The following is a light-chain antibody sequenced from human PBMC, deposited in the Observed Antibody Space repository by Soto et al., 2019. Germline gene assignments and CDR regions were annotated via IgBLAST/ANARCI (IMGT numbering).Light chain of an antibody. CDR2: AAS. CDR1: QSISIY. Sequence: DIQMTQPPSSLSASVGDRVTITCRASQSISIYVNWYQQKSGEAPKLLIYAASRLRSGVTSRFSGSGSSTDFTLTIRSLQPEDFATYYCQQRYIIPMYTCRQGTMLEIK. J-gene: IGKJ2*01. V-gene: IGKV1-39*01. CDR3: QQRYIIPMYT.